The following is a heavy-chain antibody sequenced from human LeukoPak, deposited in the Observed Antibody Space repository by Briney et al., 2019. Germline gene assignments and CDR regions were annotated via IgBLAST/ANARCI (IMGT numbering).Heavy chain of an antibody. CDR3: ARAYWGSVDY. J-gene: IGHJ4*02. D-gene: IGHD7-27*01. CDR1: GFTFSSYW. Sequence: GGSLRLSCAASGFTFSSYWMSWVRQAPGKGLEWVANISQDGGERYYVDSMKGRFTISRDNPKKSLFLQINGLTDQDTAVYYCARAYWGSVDYWGQGTLVTVSS. V-gene: IGHV3-7*03. CDR2: ISQDGGER.